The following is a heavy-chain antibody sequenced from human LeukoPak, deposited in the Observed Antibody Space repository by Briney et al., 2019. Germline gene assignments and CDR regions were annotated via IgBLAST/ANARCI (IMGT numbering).Heavy chain of an antibody. CDR1: GGSINSGNFY. Sequence: PSETLSLTCTVSGGSINSGNFYWSWIRQPAGEGLEWIGRIYATGSTSYNPSLESRVTISIDTSKNQFSLNLNSVTAADTAVYYCVRQRPWSDLWGQGTLVTVSS. D-gene: IGHD2-8*01. CDR3: VRQRPWSDL. J-gene: IGHJ5*02. CDR2: IYATGST. V-gene: IGHV4-61*02.